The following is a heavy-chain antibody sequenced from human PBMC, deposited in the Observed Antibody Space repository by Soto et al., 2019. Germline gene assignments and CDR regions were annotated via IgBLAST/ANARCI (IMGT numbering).Heavy chain of an antibody. CDR3: ARDLDSSRWYGPDY. CDR1: GFTFSTYG. D-gene: IGHD6-13*01. Sequence: GGSLRLSCAASGFTFSTYGMHWVRQAPGKGLEWVAIIWYDGSNKYYADSVKGRFTISRDNSKNTLYLQMNSLRAEDTAVYYCARDLDSSRWYGPDYWGQGTLVTVLL. J-gene: IGHJ4*02. V-gene: IGHV3-33*01. CDR2: IWYDGSNK.